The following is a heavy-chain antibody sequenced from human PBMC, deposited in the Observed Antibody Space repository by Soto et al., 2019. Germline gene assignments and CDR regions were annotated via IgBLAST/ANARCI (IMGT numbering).Heavy chain of an antibody. V-gene: IGHV4-31*03. CDR1: GGSISSGGYY. Sequence: QVQLQESGPGLVKPSQTLSLTCTVSGGSISSGGYYWSWIRQHPGKGLEWIGYIYYSGSTYYNPSLKSRVTIAVDTSKNQFSLKLSSVTAADTAVYYCARGKAGSGSPIGIDYWGQGTLVTVSS. CDR3: ARGKAGSGSPIGIDY. D-gene: IGHD3-10*01. CDR2: IYYSGST. J-gene: IGHJ4*02.